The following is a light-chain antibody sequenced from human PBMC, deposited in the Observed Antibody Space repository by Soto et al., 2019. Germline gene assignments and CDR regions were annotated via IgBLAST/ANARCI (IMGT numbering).Light chain of an antibody. V-gene: IGLV2-11*01. Sequence: QSVLTQPRSVSGSPGQSVTISCTGTSSDVGDYNYVSWYQQHPGKAPKLLIYAVNMRPSGVPDRFSGSKSGNTASLTISGLQAEDEADYSSCSYAGSYTWVFGGGTKVTVL. CDR2: AVN. J-gene: IGLJ3*02. CDR3: CSYAGSYTWV. CDR1: SSDVGDYNY.